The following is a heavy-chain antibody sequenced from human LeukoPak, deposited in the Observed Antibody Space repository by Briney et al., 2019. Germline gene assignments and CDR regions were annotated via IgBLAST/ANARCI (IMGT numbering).Heavy chain of an antibody. D-gene: IGHD2-8*01. Sequence: SETLSLTCTVSGGSISSGDYYWSWIRQPPGKGLEWIGYIYYSGSTYYNPSLKSRVTISVDTFKNQFSLKLSSVTAADTAVYYCARESTDRNEDAFDIWGQVTMVTVSS. CDR2: IYYSGST. CDR1: GGSISSGDYY. V-gene: IGHV4-30-4*01. CDR3: ARESTDRNEDAFDI. J-gene: IGHJ3*02.